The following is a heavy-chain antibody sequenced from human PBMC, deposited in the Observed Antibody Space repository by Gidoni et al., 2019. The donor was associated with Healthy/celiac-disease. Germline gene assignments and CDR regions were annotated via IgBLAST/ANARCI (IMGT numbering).Heavy chain of an antibody. J-gene: IGHJ3*02. Sequence: QVQLQESGPGLVKPSETLSLTCTVSGGSISSYYWSWIRQPPGKGLEWIGYIYYSGSTNYNPSLKSRVTISVDTSKNQFSLKLSSVTAADTAVYYCARGATVVTTLAFDIWGQGTMVTVSS. CDR3: ARGATVVTTLAFDI. V-gene: IGHV4-59*01. D-gene: IGHD4-17*01. CDR1: GGSISSYY. CDR2: IYYSGST.